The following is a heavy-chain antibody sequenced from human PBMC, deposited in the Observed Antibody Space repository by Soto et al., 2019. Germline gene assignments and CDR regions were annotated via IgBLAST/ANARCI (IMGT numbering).Heavy chain of an antibody. V-gene: IGHV1-8*01. CDR2: MNPNSGNT. CDR1: GYTFTSYD. D-gene: IGHD6-13*01. CDR3: ARGRSSSWRPDY. J-gene: IGHJ4*02. Sequence: ASVKVSCKASGYTFTSYDINWVRQATGQGLEWMGWMNPNSGNTGYAQKFQGRVTMTRNTSISTAYMELSSLRAEDTAVYYCARGRSSSWRPDYWGQGTLVTVSS.